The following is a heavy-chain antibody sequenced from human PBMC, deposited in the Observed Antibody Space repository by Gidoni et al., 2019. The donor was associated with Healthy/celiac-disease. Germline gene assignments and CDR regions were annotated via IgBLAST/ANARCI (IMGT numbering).Heavy chain of an antibody. CDR2: INAGNGNT. J-gene: IGHJ4*02. Sequence: QVQLVQSGAEVKKPGASVKVSCKASGYTFTSYAMHWVRQAPGQRLEWMGWINAGNGNTKYSQKFQGRVTITRDTSASTAYMELSSLRSEDTAVYYCARDGIAVAGIDILFDYWGQGTLVTVSS. V-gene: IGHV1-3*01. D-gene: IGHD6-19*01. CDR3: ARDGIAVAGIDILFDY. CDR1: GYTFTSYA.